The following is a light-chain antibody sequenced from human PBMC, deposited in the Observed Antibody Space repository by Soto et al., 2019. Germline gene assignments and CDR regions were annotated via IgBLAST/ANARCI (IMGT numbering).Light chain of an antibody. V-gene: IGLV7-46*01. CDR2: DSS. Sequence: QAVVTQEPSLTVSPGGTVTLTCDSSTGVVTSGHYPYWFQQKPGQAPRTLIYDSSNKHSWTPARFSGSLLGGKAALTLSGAQPEDEADYYCLLSYSVALVFGGGTKVTVL. J-gene: IGLJ2*01. CDR1: TGVVTSGHY. CDR3: LLSYSVALV.